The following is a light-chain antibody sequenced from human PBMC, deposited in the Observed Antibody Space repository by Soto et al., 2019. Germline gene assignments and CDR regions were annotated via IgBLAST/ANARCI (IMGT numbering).Light chain of an antibody. V-gene: IGKV1-39*01. CDR1: QSISSY. CDR2: AAS. CDR3: QQSYSTPRT. J-gene: IGKJ1*01. Sequence: DIQMTQSPSSLSASVGDRVTITCRASQSISSYLNWYQQKPGKAPKLLIYAASSLQSGVPSRFSGSGSGTDFTLTIGSLQPEEFATYYCQQSYSTPRTVGQGTKVDI.